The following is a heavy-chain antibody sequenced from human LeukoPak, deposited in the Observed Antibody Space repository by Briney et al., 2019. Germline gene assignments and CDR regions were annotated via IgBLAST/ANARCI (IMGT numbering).Heavy chain of an antibody. CDR3: ARLDYGYYYMDV. V-gene: IGHV4-30-4*08. CDR1: GGSISSGDYY. CDR2: IYYSGST. J-gene: IGHJ6*03. Sequence: SETLSLTCTVSGGSISSGDYYWSWIRQPPGKGLEWIGYIYYSGSTYYNPSLKSRVTISVDTSKNQFSLKLSSVTAADTAVYYCARLDYGYYYMDVWGKGTTVTVSS. D-gene: IGHD4-17*01.